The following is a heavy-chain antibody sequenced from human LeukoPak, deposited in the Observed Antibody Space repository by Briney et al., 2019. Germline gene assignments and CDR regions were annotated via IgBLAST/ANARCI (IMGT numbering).Heavy chain of an antibody. CDR1: GGTFSSYA. Sequence: ASVKVSCKASGGTFSSYAISWVRQAPGQGLEWMGRIIPIFGIANYAQKFQGRVTITADKSTSTAYMELSSLRSEDTAVYYCARDRLYQGCYDSSGVFDYWGQGTLVTVPS. CDR2: IIPIFGIA. V-gene: IGHV1-69*04. CDR3: ARDRLYQGCYDSSGVFDY. J-gene: IGHJ4*02. D-gene: IGHD3-22*01.